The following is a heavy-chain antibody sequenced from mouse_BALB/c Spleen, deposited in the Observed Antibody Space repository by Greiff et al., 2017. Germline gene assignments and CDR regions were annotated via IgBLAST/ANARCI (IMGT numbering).Heavy chain of an antibody. V-gene: IGHV5-12-2*01. Sequence: EVKLEESGGGLVQPGGSLKLSCAASGFTFSSYTMSWVRQTPEKRLEWVAYISNGGGSTYYPDTVKGRFTISRDNAKNTLYLQMSSLKSEDTAMYYCARRGIGFYYAMDYWGQGTSVTVSS. CDR2: ISNGGGST. CDR1: GFTFSSYT. CDR3: ARRGIGFYYAMDY. J-gene: IGHJ4*01.